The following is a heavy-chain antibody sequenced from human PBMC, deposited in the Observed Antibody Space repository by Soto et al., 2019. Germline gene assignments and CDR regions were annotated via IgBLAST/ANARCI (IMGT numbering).Heavy chain of an antibody. J-gene: IGHJ4*02. CDR2: IKGEAEGGTT. V-gene: IGHV3-15*01. CDR3: TRGLSNGYYNFDF. D-gene: IGHD3-22*01. Sequence: KGHKWGGQIKGEAEGGTTDYAAPVKGRITISRDHSKETLDVQMNSLKTEDTAVYYCTRGLSNGYYNFDFWGQRT.